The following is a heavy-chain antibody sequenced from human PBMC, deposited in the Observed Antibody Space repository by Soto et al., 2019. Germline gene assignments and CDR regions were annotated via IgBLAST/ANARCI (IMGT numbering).Heavy chain of an antibody. Sequence: QVQLVESGGGVVQPGRSLRLSCAASGFTFSSYGMHWVRQAPGKGLEWVAVISYDGSNKYYADSVKGRFTISRDNSKYTLYLQMNSLRAEDTAVYYCANLVPLEGGPFDYWGQGTLVTVSS. CDR3: ANLVPLEGGPFDY. CDR1: GFTFSSYG. V-gene: IGHV3-30*18. J-gene: IGHJ4*02. D-gene: IGHD2-15*01. CDR2: ISYDGSNK.